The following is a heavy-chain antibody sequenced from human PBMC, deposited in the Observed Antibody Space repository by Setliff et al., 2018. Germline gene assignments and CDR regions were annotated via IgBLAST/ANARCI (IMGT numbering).Heavy chain of an antibody. CDR2: IDLNSTYI. CDR1: GFDFNTYS. J-gene: IGHJ3*02. Sequence: GESLKISCAGSGFDFNTYSMNWVRQAPGKGLEWVASIDLNSTYIFYADSVKGRFTVSRDNAKNSLYLHLTSLRAEDTALYYCTRPLIEMTTMGAFESWGQGTMVTVSS. D-gene: IGHD4-4*01. V-gene: IGHV3-21*01. CDR3: TRPLIEMTTMGAFES.